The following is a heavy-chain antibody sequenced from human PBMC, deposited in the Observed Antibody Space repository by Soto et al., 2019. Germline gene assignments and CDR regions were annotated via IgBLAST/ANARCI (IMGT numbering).Heavy chain of an antibody. J-gene: IGHJ3*02. V-gene: IGHV1-2*04. CDR1: GYTFTGYY. Sequence: ASVKVSCKASGYTFTGYYMHWVRQAPGQGLEWMGWINPNSGGTNYAQKFQGWVTMTRDTSISTAYMELSRLRSDDTAVYYCARGLYSGYDLEAFDIWGQGTMVTVSS. D-gene: IGHD5-12*01. CDR3: ARGLYSGYDLEAFDI. CDR2: INPNSGGT.